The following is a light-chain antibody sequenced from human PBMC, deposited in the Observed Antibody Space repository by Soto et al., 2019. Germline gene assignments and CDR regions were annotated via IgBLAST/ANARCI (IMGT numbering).Light chain of an antibody. CDR3: ATWDDSLNGPGVV. Sequence: QSVLTQPPSASGTPGQRVTISCSGRSSNIGSNTINWYQQLPGMAPKLLIYSNNLRPSGVPDRFSGSKSGTSASLAISGLQSEDEADYYCATWDDSLNGPGVVFGGGTKVTVL. V-gene: IGLV1-44*01. J-gene: IGLJ2*01. CDR2: SNN. CDR1: SSNIGSNT.